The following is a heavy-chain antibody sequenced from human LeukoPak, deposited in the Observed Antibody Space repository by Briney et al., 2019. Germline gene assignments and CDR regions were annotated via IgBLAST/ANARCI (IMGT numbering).Heavy chain of an antibody. CDR2: IYYSGST. V-gene: IGHV4-31*03. D-gene: IGHD5-18*01. Sequence: SQTLSLTCTVSGGSISSGVYYWSWIRQHPGKGLEWIGYIYYSGSTYYNPSLKSRVTISVDTSQNHFSLKLSSVTAADTAVYYCARGGYSYGLVDYWGQGTLVTVSS. CDR1: GGSISSGVYY. J-gene: IGHJ4*02. CDR3: ARGGYSYGLVDY.